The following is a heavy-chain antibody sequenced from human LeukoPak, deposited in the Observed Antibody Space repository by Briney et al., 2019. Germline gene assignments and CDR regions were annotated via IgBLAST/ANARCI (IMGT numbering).Heavy chain of an antibody. CDR3: ARREYGSGSYHLVY. Sequence: ASVKVSCKASGYTFTSYDIDWVRQATGQGLEWMGWMNPNSGNTGYAQKFQGRVTMTTNTSISTAYMELSSLRSEDTAVYYCARREYGSGSYHLVYWGQGTLVTVSS. CDR2: MNPNSGNT. V-gene: IGHV1-8*01. D-gene: IGHD3-10*01. CDR1: GYTFTSYD. J-gene: IGHJ4*02.